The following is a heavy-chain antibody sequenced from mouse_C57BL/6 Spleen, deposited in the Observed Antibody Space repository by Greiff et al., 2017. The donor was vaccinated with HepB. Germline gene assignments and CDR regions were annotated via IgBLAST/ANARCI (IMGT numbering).Heavy chain of an antibody. CDR2: INPSSGYT. V-gene: IGHV1-4*01. J-gene: IGHJ2*01. Sequence: QVQLQQSGAELARPGTSVKMSCKASGYTFTSYTMHWVKQRPGQGLEWIGYINPSSGYTKYNQKFKDKATLTADKSSSTAYMQLSSLTSEDSAVYYCARGGYYGPLYFDYWGQGTTLTVSS. CDR1: GYTFTSYT. D-gene: IGHD1-2*01. CDR3: ARGGYYGPLYFDY.